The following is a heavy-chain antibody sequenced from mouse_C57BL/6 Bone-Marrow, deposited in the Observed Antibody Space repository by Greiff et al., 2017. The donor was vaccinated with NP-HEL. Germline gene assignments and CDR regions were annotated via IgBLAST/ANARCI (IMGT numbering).Heavy chain of an antibody. CDR3: ARSYYRYAMDY. Sequence: VQLQQPGAELVKPGASVKLSCKASGYTFTSYWMHWVKQRPGQGLEWIGMIPPNSGSTNYNEKFKSKATLTVDKSSSTAYMQLSSLTSEDSAVYYCARSYYRYAMDYWGQGTSVTVSS. V-gene: IGHV1-64*01. J-gene: IGHJ4*01. D-gene: IGHD2-12*01. CDR2: IPPNSGST. CDR1: GYTFTSYW.